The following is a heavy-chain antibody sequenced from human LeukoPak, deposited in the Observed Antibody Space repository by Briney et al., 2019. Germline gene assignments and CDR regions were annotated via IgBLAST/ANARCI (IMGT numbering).Heavy chain of an antibody. Sequence: QTLSLTCASSGDSVSSNSAAWNWISQSPSRGLEWLGRTYYRSKWYNDYAVSVKSRITISPVTSKNQYSLQLNSVNPEDTAVYYCASGYSSGWYASDAFDIWGQGTMVTVSS. CDR2: TYYRSKWYN. V-gene: IGHV6-1*01. CDR1: GDSVSSNSAA. D-gene: IGHD6-19*01. J-gene: IGHJ3*02. CDR3: ASGYSSGWYASDAFDI.